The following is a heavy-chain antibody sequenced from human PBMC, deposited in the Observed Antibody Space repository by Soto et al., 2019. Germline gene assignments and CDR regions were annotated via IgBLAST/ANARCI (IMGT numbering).Heavy chain of an antibody. J-gene: IGHJ4*02. D-gene: IGHD3-16*01. V-gene: IGHV3-74*01. CDR2: INTDGSGT. CDR3: ARDGLLGYFDY. Sequence: GGSLRLSCAASGFTFSSDWMHWVRQAPGKGLVWVSRINTDGSGTSYADSVKGRFTISRDNAKNTLYLQMNSLRAEDTAVYYCARDGLLGYFDYWGQGTLVTVSS. CDR1: GFTFSSDW.